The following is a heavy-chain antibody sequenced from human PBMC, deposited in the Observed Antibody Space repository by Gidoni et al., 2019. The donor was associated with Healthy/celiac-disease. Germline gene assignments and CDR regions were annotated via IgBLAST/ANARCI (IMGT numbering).Heavy chain of an antibody. J-gene: IGHJ6*04. D-gene: IGHD2-15*01. CDR2: IYTSGST. V-gene: IGHV4-4*07. CDR3: ARDSGCSGGSCYRPTDV. Sequence: QVQLQESGPGLVTPSETLSLTCTVSGGSISRYYWSWIRQPAGKGLEWIGRIYTSGSTNYNPSLKSRVTMSVDTSKNQFSLKLSSVTAADTAVYYCARDSGCSGGSCYRPTDVWGKGTTVTVSS. CDR1: GGSISRYY.